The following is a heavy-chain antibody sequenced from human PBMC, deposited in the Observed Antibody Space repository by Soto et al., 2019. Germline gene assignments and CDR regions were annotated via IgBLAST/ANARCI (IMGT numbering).Heavy chain of an antibody. Sequence: EASVGTFSSYAISWVRQAPGQGLEWMGGIIPIFGTANYAQKFQGRVTITADESTSTAYMELSSLRSEDTAVYYCARVIYRRAEHYYYGMDAWGQGNTVTVSS. J-gene: IGHJ6*02. D-gene: IGHD3-16*02. CDR1: VGTFSSYA. CDR2: IIPIFGTA. V-gene: IGHV1-69*01. CDR3: ARVIYRRAEHYYYGMDA.